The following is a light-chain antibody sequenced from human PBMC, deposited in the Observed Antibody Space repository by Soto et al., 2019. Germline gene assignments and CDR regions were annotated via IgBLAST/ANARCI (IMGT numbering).Light chain of an antibody. CDR3: QQYGSSGT. CDR1: QSVSNNY. CDR2: GAS. Sequence: EIVLPQSPGTLSLSPGERATLSCRSSQSVSNNYLAWYQQKTGQAPRLLIYGASNRATGIPDRFSGSGSGTDFTLTISRPEREDCAVYYCQQYGSSGTFGQGTKVEIK. J-gene: IGKJ1*01. V-gene: IGKV3-20*01.